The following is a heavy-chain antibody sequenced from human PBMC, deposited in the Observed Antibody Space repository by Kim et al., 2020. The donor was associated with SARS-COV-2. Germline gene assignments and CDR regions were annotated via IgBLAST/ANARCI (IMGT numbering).Heavy chain of an antibody. J-gene: IGHJ4*02. D-gene: IGHD2-15*01. CDR1: GGSISSSSYY. CDR2: IYYSGST. V-gene: IGHV4-39*01. Sequence: SETLSLTCTVSGGSISSSSYYWGWIRQPPGKGLEWIGSIYYSGSTYYNPPLKSRVTISVDTSKNQFSLKLSSVTAADTAVYYCARHGYCSWGSCYLDYWGQGTLVTVSS. CDR3: ARHGYCSWGSCYLDY.